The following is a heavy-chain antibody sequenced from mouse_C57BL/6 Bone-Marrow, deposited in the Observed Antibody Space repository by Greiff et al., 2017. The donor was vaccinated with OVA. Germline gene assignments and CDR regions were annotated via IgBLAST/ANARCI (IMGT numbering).Heavy chain of an antibody. Sequence: QVQLQQPGAELVRPGTSVKLSCKASGYTFTSYWMHWVKQRPGQGLEWIGVIDPSDSYTNYNQKFKGKATLTVDTSSSTAYMQLSSLTSEDSAVYYCARGGVWYLFAYWGQGTLVTVSA. V-gene: IGHV1-59*01. CDR2: IDPSDSYT. J-gene: IGHJ3*01. CDR1: GYTFTSYW. CDR3: ARGGVWYLFAY. D-gene: IGHD2-10*02.